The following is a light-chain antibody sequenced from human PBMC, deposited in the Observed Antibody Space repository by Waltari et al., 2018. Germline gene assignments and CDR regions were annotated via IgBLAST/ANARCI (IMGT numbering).Light chain of an antibody. CDR1: QRVSKY. J-gene: IGKJ1*01. CDR2: SAS. CDR3: QNHERLPAT. Sequence: ELVLTQSPGTLSLSPGERATLSCRASQRVSKYLSWYQQRPCQAPRLLIYSASTRATGIADRFSGSGYGTDFSLIISRLEPEDFAVYYCQNHERLPATFGQGTKVEIK. V-gene: IGKV3-20*01.